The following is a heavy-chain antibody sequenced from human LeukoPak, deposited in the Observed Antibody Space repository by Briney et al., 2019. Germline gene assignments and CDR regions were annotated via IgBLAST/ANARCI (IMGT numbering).Heavy chain of an antibody. CDR2: INQDGSDK. V-gene: IGHV3-7*01. Sequence: PGGSLRLSCAASGFTFSSYWMSCVRQDPGKGLEWVANINQDGSDKYYVDSVKGRFTISRDNAKNSLYLQMNSLRAEDTAVYYCARGVYYDYVWGSYRYTGYGTDGTFFDYWGQGTLVTASS. CDR3: ARGVYYDYVWGSYRYTGYGTDGTFFDY. J-gene: IGHJ4*02. D-gene: IGHD3-16*02. CDR1: GFTFSSYW.